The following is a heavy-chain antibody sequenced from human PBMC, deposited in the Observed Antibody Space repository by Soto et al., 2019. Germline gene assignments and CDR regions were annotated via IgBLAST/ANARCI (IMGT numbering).Heavy chain of an antibody. CDR2: MNPNSGNT. CDR3: ARNRGSDWHL. D-gene: IGHD6-19*01. Sequence: GSVQVSCKASGYIFSNYDINWVRQAPGQGLEWMGWMNPNSGNTGYAQKFQGRVTMTRDTSISTAYMELSSLRSEDTAVYYCARNRGSDWHLRGQGTLVTVPS. J-gene: IGHJ4*02. V-gene: IGHV1-8*01. CDR1: GYIFSNYD.